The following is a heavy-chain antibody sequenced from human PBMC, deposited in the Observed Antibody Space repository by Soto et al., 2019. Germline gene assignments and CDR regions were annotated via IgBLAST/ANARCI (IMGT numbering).Heavy chain of an antibody. CDR3: ARDRGRVVPAAPPTNWFDP. Sequence: SETLSLTCTVSGGSISSYYWSWIRQPPGKGLEWIGYIYYSGSTNYNPSLKSRVTISVDTSKNQFSLKLSSVTAADTAVYYCARDRGRVVPAAPPTNWFDPWGQGTLVTVSS. CDR1: GGSISSYY. CDR2: IYYSGST. V-gene: IGHV4-59*01. J-gene: IGHJ5*02. D-gene: IGHD2-2*01.